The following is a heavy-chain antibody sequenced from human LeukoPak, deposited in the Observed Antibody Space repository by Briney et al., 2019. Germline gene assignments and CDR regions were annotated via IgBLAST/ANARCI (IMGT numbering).Heavy chain of an antibody. J-gene: IGHJ4*02. CDR1: GYTFTSYG. V-gene: IGHV1-18*01. CDR3: ARTKYYDFWSGFHPYFDY. Sequence: GASVKVSCKASGYTFTSYGISWVRQAPGQGLEWMGWISAYNGNTNYAQNLQGRVTMTTDTSTSTAYMELKSLKSDDTAVYYCARTKYYDFWSGFHPYFDYWGQGTLVTVSS. D-gene: IGHD3-3*01. CDR2: ISAYNGNT.